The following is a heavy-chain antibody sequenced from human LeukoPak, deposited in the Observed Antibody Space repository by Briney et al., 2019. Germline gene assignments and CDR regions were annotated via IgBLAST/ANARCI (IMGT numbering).Heavy chain of an antibody. J-gene: IGHJ4*02. CDR2: INPSGGST. V-gene: IGHV1-46*01. CDR1: GYTFTSYY. D-gene: IGHD3-10*01. Sequence: ASVKVSCKASGYTFTSYYMHWVRQAPGQGLEWMGIINPSGGSTSYAQKFQGRVTMTRETSTSTVYMELRSLRSEDTAVYYCARAQAQAYGSGSYYIPVISGSDYWGQGTLVTVFS. CDR3: ARAQAQAYGSGSYYIPVISGSDY.